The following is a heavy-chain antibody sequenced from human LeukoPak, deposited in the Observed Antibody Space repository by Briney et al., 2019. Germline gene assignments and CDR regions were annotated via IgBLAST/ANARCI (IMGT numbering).Heavy chain of an antibody. CDR3: ARVPYADV. V-gene: IGHV3-30-3*01. J-gene: IGHJ6*02. Sequence: GGSLRLSCAASGFTFSSYALHWVRQAPGKGLEWVAVISYDGSNKYYADSVKGRFTISRDNSKNTLYLQMNSLRAEDTAVYYCARVPYADVWGQGTTVTVSS. CDR1: GFTFSSYA. CDR2: ISYDGSNK.